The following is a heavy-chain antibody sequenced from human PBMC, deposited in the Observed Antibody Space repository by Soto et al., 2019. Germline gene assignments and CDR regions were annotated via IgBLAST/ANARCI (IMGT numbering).Heavy chain of an antibody. V-gene: IGHV1-69*06. CDR1: GGTFSSYA. CDR2: IIPIFGTA. CDR3: ASDYYDSSGCAFDI. Sequence: ASVKVSCKASGGTFSSYAISWVRQAPGQGLEWMGGIIPIFGTANYAQKFQGRVTITADKSTSTAYMELSSLRSEDTAVYYCASDYYDSSGCAFDIWGQGTMVTVSS. D-gene: IGHD3-22*01. J-gene: IGHJ3*02.